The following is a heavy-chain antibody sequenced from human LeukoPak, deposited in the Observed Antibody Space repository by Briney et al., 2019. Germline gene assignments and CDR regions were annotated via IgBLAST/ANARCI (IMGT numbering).Heavy chain of an antibody. D-gene: IGHD3-16*01. CDR1: GFTFSNYW. CDR2: IQPDGSEQ. V-gene: IGHV3-7*01. J-gene: IGHJ5*02. Sequence: PGGSLRLSCATSGFTFSNYWMSWVRQAPGKGLEWVGNIQPDGSEQYPVDSVKGRFTISRDNARNSLFLQMNSLRVEDTAVYYCASQSYARFDPWGQGTLVTVSS. CDR3: ASQSYARFDP.